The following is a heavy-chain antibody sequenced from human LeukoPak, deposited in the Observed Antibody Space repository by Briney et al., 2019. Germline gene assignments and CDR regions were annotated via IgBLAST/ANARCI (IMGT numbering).Heavy chain of an antibody. CDR2: ISSSSYI. D-gene: IGHD3-3*01. CDR3: ARDLAGTIFGVVSGAFDI. CDR1: GFTFSSYS. V-gene: IGHV3-21*01. Sequence: GSLRLSCAASGFTFSSYSMNWVRQAPGKGLEWVSSISSSSYIYYADSVKGRFTISRDNAKNSLYLQMNSLRAEDTAVYYCARDLAGTIFGVVSGAFDIWGQGTMVTVSS. J-gene: IGHJ3*02.